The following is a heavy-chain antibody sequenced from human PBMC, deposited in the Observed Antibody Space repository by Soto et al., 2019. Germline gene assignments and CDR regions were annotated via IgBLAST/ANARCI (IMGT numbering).Heavy chain of an antibody. V-gene: IGHV1-8*01. D-gene: IGHD6-13*01. CDR3: AREHSSSWRFDY. J-gene: IGHJ4*02. CDR1: GYTFTSYD. CDR2: MNPNSGNT. Sequence: QVQLVQSGAEVKKPGASVKVSCKASGYTFTSYDINWVRQATGQRLAWMGWMNPNSGNTGYAQKVQGRVTMTRNTSISTAYMDLSSLRSEDTAVYYCAREHSSSWRFDYWGQGTLVTVSS.